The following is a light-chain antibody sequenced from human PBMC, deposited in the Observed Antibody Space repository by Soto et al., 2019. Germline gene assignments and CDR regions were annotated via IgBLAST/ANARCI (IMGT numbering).Light chain of an antibody. CDR2: EVS. CDR1: SSDVGRYNY. CDR3: SSYTSSSTLV. V-gene: IGLV2-14*01. Sequence: QSALTQPASVSGSPGQSITVSCTGTSSDVGRYNYVSWYQQHPGKAPKLMIYEVSNRPSGVSNRFSGSKSGNTASLTISGLQAEDEADYYCSSYTSSSTLVLGGGTKLTVL. J-gene: IGLJ2*01.